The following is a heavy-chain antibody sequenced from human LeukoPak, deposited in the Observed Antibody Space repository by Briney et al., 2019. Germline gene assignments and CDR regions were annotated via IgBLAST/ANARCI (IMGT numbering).Heavy chain of an antibody. CDR2: ISYDGSNK. J-gene: IGHJ4*02. CDR3: ARDRDFYCSGGSCYSPLHFDY. CDR1: GFTFSSYA. D-gene: IGHD2-15*01. Sequence: GGSLRLSCAASGFTFSSYAMHWVRQAPGKGLEWVAVISYDGSNKYYADSVKGRFTISRDNSKNTLYLQMNSLRAEDTAVYYCARDRDFYCSGGSCYSPLHFDYWGLGTLVTVSS. V-gene: IGHV3-30*04.